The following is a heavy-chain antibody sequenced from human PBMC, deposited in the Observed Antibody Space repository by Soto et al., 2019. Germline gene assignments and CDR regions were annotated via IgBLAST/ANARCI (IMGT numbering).Heavy chain of an antibody. D-gene: IGHD6-6*01. CDR1: GYTFTDYY. V-gene: IGHV1-2*04. CDR2: INPNSGGT. CDR3: ARQEYISPSSFQH. Sequence: ASVKVSCKASGYTFTDYYMHWVRQAPGQGLEWMGWINPNSGGTNYAQKFQGWVTMTRDTSISTAYVELSSLRSDDTAVYYCARQEYISPSSFQHWGQGTLVTVSS. J-gene: IGHJ1*01.